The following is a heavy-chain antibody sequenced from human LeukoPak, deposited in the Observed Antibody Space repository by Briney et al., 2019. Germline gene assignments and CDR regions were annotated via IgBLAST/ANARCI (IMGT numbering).Heavy chain of an antibody. Sequence: PGGSLRLSCAASGFTVRTNYMTCVRQAPGKGLEWGSVIYSGENTHYADSVKSRFTISRDNSKNTLYLQMHSLRAEDTAVYYCLFRGYGFDIWGQGTMVTVSS. D-gene: IGHD3-22*01. CDR1: GFTVRTNY. J-gene: IGHJ3*02. V-gene: IGHV3-53*01. CDR3: LFRGYGFDI. CDR2: IYSGENT.